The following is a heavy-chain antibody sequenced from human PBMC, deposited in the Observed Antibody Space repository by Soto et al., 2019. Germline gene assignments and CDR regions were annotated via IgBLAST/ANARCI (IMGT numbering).Heavy chain of an antibody. CDR2: IHHTGNT. Sequence: SETLSLTCAVYVGSFSGYYWSWIRQPPGKGLEWIGQIHHTGNTNYSPSLRSRVSISVDNAKNSLYLQMNSLRAEDTALYYCAKDIRHMKDGPTGWGQGTLVTVSS. J-gene: IGHJ4*02. CDR3: AKDIRHMKDGPTG. V-gene: IGHV4-34*01. D-gene: IGHD1-26*01. CDR1: VGSFSGYY.